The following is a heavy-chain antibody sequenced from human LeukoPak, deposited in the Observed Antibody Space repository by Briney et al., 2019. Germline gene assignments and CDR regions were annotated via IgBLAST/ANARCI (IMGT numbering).Heavy chain of an antibody. V-gene: IGHV1-8*03. D-gene: IGHD3-16*01. CDR2: MNPNSGNT. CDR1: GYTFISYD. Sequence: EASVKVSCKASGYTFISYDINWVRQATGQGLEWMGWMNPNSGNTGYAQKFQGRVTITRNTSISTAYMELSSLRSEDTAVYYCARGNGSPGDDAFDIWGQGTMVTVSS. CDR3: ARGNGSPGDDAFDI. J-gene: IGHJ3*02.